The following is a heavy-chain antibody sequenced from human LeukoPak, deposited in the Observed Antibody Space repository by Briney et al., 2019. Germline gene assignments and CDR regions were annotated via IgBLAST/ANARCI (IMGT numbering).Heavy chain of an antibody. V-gene: IGHV3-21*01. CDR2: ISSSSSYI. J-gene: IGHJ6*02. CDR3: EAVAGGYYYYGMDV. D-gene: IGHD6-19*01. Sequence: GGSLRLSCAASGFTFSSYSMNWVRQAPGKGLEWVSSISSSSSYIYYADSVKGRFTISRDNAKNSLYLQMNSLRAEDTAVYYCEAVAGGYYYYGMDVWGQGTTVTVSS. CDR1: GFTFSSYS.